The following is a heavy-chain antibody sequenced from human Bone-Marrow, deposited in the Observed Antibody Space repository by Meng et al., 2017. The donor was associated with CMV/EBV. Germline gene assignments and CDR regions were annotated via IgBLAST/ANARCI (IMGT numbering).Heavy chain of an antibody. V-gene: IGHV4-61*01. D-gene: IGHD6-6*01. CDR1: GGSVSSGSYY. J-gene: IGHJ6*02. Sequence: SETLSLTCTVSGGSVSSGSYYWSWIRQPPGKGLEWIGYIYYSGSTNYNPSLKSRVTISVDTSKNQFSLKLSSVTAADTAVYYCARGAPGFKKGWQLVVDYYYGMAVWGPGNTVNVSS. CDR3: ARGAPGFKKGWQLVVDYYYGMAV. CDR2: IYYSGST.